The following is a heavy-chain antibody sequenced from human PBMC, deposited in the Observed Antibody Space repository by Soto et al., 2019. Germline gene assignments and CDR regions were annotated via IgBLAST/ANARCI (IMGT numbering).Heavy chain of an antibody. CDR3: TRGGRGYSGYDAFDS. D-gene: IGHD5-12*01. CDR1: GFTFSSEW. V-gene: IGHV3-74*01. J-gene: IGHJ4*02. Sequence: EVQVVESGGSLVQPGGSLRLSCAASGFTFSSEWMYWVRQVPGKGLEWVSRIDGDGSRTNYADAVKGRFTISRDNAKDMLFLEMNGLRVEDTAVYYCTRGGRGYSGYDAFDSWGQGTLVSVSS. CDR2: IDGDGSRT.